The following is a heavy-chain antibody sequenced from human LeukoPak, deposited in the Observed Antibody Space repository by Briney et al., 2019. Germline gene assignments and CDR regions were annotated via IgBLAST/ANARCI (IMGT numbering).Heavy chain of an antibody. CDR2: IKQDGSEK. V-gene: IGHV3-7*01. Sequence: PGGSLRLSCAASGFTVSSNYMSWVRQAPGKGLEWVANIKQDGSEKYYVDSVKGRFTISRDNAKNSLYLQMNSLRAEDTAVYYCARDAWEPLDYWGQGTLVTVSS. D-gene: IGHD1-26*01. CDR3: ARDAWEPLDY. CDR1: GFTVSSNY. J-gene: IGHJ4*02.